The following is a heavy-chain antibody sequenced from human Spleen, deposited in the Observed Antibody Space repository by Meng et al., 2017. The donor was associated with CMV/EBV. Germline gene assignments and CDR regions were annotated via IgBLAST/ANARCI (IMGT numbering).Heavy chain of an antibody. J-gene: IGHJ4*02. D-gene: IGHD1-20*01. CDR2: ISTSSGTI. Sequence: GGSLRLSCAASGFTFSSYAMNWVRQAPGKGLEWVSYISTSSGTIHYADSVKGRFTISRDNAKNSLYLQMNSLRAEDTAVYYCARGYNWNDFDYWGQGTLVTVSS. CDR3: ARGYNWNDFDY. V-gene: IGHV3-48*04. CDR1: GFTFSSYA.